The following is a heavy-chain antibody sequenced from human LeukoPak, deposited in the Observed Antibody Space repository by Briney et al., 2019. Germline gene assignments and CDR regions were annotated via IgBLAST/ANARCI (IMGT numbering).Heavy chain of an antibody. CDR3: AMGRSVRYFDWFDY. Sequence: PGGSLRLSCAVSGSTYSSYWMHWVRQAPWKGLVWVSRINSDGSSTSYADSVKGRFTISKDYSKNTLSLQMNSLGAEDTAVYYCAMGRSVRYFDWFDYWGQGTLVTVSS. CDR1: GSTYSSYW. D-gene: IGHD3-9*01. V-gene: IGHV3-74*01. J-gene: IGHJ4*02. CDR2: INSDGSST.